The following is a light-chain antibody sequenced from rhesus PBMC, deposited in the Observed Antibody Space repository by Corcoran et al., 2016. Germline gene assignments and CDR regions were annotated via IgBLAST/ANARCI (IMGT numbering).Light chain of an antibody. J-gene: IGKJ4*01. CDR1: QGISSW. CDR3: QKYSSRPPT. Sequence: DIQMTQSPSSLSASVGDTVTITCRASQGISSWLAWYQPKQGKAPKLLIDKASSLQSGVPSRFSGIGSGPDFTLTISSLQSEDVATYYCQKYSSRPPTFGGGTKVELK. CDR2: KAS. V-gene: IGKV1-22*01.